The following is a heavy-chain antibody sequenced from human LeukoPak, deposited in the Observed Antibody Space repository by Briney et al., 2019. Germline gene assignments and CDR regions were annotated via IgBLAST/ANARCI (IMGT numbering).Heavy chain of an antibody. V-gene: IGHV4-39*01. CDR2: IYYSGST. CDR1: GGSISSSSYY. D-gene: IGHD5-18*01. Sequence: SETLSLTCTVSGGSISSSSYYWGWIRQPPGKGLEWIGSIYYSGSTYYDPSLKSRVTISVDTSKNQFSLKLSSVTAADTAVYYCARKAYSYGYALDSWGQGTLVTVSS. J-gene: IGHJ4*02. CDR3: ARKAYSYGYALDS.